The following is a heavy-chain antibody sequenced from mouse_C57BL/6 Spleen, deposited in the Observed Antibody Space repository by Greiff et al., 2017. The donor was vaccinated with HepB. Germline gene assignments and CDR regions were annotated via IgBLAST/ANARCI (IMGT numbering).Heavy chain of an antibody. CDR2: IWSGGST. J-gene: IGHJ2*01. D-gene: IGHD2-4*01. CDR3: ARFYDYGYFDY. CDR1: GFSLTSYG. Sequence: VQLVESGPGLVQPSQSLSITCTVSGFSLTSYGVHWVRQSPGKGLEWLGVIWSGGSTDYNAAFISRLSISKDNSKSQVFFKMNSLQADDTAIYYCARFYDYGYFDYWGQGTTLTVSS. V-gene: IGHV2-2*01.